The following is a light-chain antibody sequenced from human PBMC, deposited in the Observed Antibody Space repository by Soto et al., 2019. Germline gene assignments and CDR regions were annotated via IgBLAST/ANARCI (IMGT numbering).Light chain of an antibody. Sequence: DIVMTQSPDSLSLSLGERATINCKSSQSVLYSSNTENFLAWYQQKPRQPPKLLIYWASTRESGVPDRFSGSGSGTDFTLTINSLQAEDAAVYYCQQYYTYRLTCGGGTKVEIK. CDR3: QQYYTYRLT. V-gene: IGKV4-1*01. J-gene: IGKJ4*01. CDR1: QSVLYSSNTENF. CDR2: WAS.